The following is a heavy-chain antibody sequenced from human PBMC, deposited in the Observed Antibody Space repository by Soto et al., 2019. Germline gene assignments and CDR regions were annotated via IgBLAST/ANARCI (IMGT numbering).Heavy chain of an antibody. V-gene: IGHV4-59*08. CDR3: AVYRRGGGGRGY. D-gene: IGHD6-19*01. Sequence: QVQLQESGPGVVKPSETLSLTCTVSGASVSSHHWTWIRQPPGKGLEWIGDYSDSASYRPSLKSGVTTSTDTHKNPLPLNPSSVTAADTAVYYCAVYRRGGGGRGYWGQGNLVSVSS. CDR2: DYSDSA. J-gene: IGHJ4*02. CDR1: GASVSSHH.